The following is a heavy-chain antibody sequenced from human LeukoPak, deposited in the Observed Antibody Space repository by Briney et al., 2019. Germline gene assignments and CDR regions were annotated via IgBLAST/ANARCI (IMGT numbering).Heavy chain of an antibody. CDR3: ARHTPMVLAPSGYYFNMDV. J-gene: IGHJ6*02. CDR2: IYYSGST. D-gene: IGHD5-18*01. V-gene: IGHV4-59*08. Sequence: SETLSLTCAVYGGSFSGYYWSWIRQPPGKGLEWIGYIYYSGSTNYNPSLKNRVTMSVDTSKNRFSLKLTAVTAADTAVYYCARHTPMVLAPSGYYFNMDVWGQGTAVTVSS. CDR1: GGSFSGYY.